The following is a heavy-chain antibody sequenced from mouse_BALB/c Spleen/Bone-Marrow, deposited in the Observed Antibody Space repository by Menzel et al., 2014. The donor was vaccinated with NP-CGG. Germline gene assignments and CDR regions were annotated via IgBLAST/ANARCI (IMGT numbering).Heavy chain of an antibody. CDR3: ARGDGYAMDY. V-gene: IGHV14-1*02. CDR1: GFNIKDYY. Sequence: LKHSGAEIVRPGALVKLSCKASGFNIKDYYMQWVKQRPEQGLEWIGWIDPENGNTIYDPKFQGKASITADTSSNTAYQQLSSLTSEDTAVYYCARGDGYAMDYWGQGTSVTVSS. CDR2: IDPENGNT. J-gene: IGHJ4*01.